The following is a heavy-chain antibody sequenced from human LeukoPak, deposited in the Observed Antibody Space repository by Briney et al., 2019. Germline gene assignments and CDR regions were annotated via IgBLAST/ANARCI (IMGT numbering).Heavy chain of an antibody. Sequence: ASVKVSCKASGYTFTGYYMHWLRQAPGQGLEWMGWINPNSGGTNYAQKFQGRVTMTRDTSISTAYMELSRLRSEDTAVYYCARAHGGDYYYGMDVWGQGTTVTVSS. D-gene: IGHD3-10*01. V-gene: IGHV1-2*02. CDR1: GYTFTGYY. CDR2: INPNSGGT. J-gene: IGHJ6*02. CDR3: ARAHGGDYYYGMDV.